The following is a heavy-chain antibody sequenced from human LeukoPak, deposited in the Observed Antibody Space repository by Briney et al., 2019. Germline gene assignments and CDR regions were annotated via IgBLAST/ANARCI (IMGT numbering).Heavy chain of an antibody. D-gene: IGHD3-22*01. V-gene: IGHV1-8*01. CDR1: GYTFTSYD. Sequence: ASVKVSCKASGYTFTSYDINWVRQATGQGLEWMGWMNPNSGNTGYAQKFQGRVTMTRNTSISTAYMELSSLRSEDTAVYYCARGLGGYYDSSGYYHRENWFDPWGQGTLVTVSS. CDR2: MNPNSGNT. J-gene: IGHJ5*02. CDR3: ARGLGGYYDSSGYYHRENWFDP.